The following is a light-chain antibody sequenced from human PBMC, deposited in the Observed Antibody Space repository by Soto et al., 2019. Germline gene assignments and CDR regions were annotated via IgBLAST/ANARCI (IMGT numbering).Light chain of an antibody. CDR3: QQFDSAPYT. V-gene: IGKV1-33*01. CDR1: QDINTY. CDR2: DAA. J-gene: IGKJ2*01. Sequence: DIQMTQSPSPLSASVGDRVTISCQASQDINTYLNWYQQKSGKAPKLLIYDAAHLETGVPSRFRGSGSGTDFTLTISNLQPDDFGTYYCQQFDSAPYTFGQGTQLERK.